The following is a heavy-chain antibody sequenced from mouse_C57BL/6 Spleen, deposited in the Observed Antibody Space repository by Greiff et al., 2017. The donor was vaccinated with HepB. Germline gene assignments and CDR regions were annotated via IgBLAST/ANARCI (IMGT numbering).Heavy chain of an antibody. D-gene: IGHD2-4*01. CDR3: ATYYDYDFDY. CDR1: GYTFTSYW. CDR2: IHPNSGST. Sequence: QVQLQQPGAELVKPGASVKLSCKASGYTFTSYWMHWVKQRPGQSLEWIGMIHPNSGSTNYNEKFKSKATLTVAKSSSTAYMQLSSLTSEDSAVYYCATYYDYDFDYWGQGTTLTVSS. J-gene: IGHJ2*01. V-gene: IGHV1-64*01.